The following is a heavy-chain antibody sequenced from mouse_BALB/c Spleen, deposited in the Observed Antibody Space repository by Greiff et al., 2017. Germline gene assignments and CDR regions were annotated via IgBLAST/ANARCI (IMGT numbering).Heavy chain of an antibody. J-gene: IGHJ2*01. CDR3: ARAGSYYFDY. V-gene: IGHV2-9*02. CDR2: IWAGGST. CDR1: GFSLTSYG. Sequence: VQLQESGPGLVAPSQSLSITCTVSGFSLTSYGVHWVRQPPGKGLEWLGVIWAGGSTNYNSALMSRLSISKDNSKSQVFLKMNSLQTDDTAMYYCARAGSYYFDYWGQGTTLTVSS.